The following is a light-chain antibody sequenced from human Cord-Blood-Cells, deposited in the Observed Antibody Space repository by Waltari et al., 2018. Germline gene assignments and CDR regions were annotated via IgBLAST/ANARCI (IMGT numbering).Light chain of an antibody. Sequence: DIVMTQSPDSLAVSLGESATINCHPSQSVLYSSNNKNYLAWYQQKPGQPPKLLIYWASTRESGVPDRFSGSGSGTDFTLTISSLQAEDVAVYYCQQYYSTPYTFGQGTKLEIK. V-gene: IGKV4-1*01. J-gene: IGKJ2*01. CDR3: QQYYSTPYT. CDR1: QSVLYSSNNKNY. CDR2: WAS.